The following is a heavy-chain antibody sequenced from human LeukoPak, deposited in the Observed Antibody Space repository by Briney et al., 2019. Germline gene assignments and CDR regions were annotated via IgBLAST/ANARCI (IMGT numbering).Heavy chain of an antibody. CDR2: IYHSGST. CDR3: ARDGGAKDIVVVPAAGPLDAFDI. J-gene: IGHJ3*02. D-gene: IGHD2-2*01. Sequence: PSETLSLTCTVSGGSISSGGYYWSWIRQPPGKGLEWIGYIYHSGSTYYNPSLKSRVTISVDRSKNQFSLKLSSVTAADTAVYYCARDGGAKDIVVVPAAGPLDAFDIWGQGTMDTVSS. CDR1: GGSISSGGYY. V-gene: IGHV4-30-2*01.